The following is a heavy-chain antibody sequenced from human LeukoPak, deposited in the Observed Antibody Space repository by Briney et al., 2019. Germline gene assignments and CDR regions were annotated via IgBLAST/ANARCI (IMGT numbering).Heavy chain of an antibody. CDR2: ISAYNANT. D-gene: IGHD6-19*01. J-gene: IGHJ6*03. CDR1: GYTFTSYG. Sequence: ASVKVSCKASGYTFTSYGISWVRQAPGQGLEWMGWISAYNANTNYAQKLQGRVTMTTDTSASTAYMELRSLKSDDTAVYYCARDVAVAGTAYYYYYMDVWGKGTTVTVSS. CDR3: ARDVAVAGTAYYYYYMDV. V-gene: IGHV1-18*01.